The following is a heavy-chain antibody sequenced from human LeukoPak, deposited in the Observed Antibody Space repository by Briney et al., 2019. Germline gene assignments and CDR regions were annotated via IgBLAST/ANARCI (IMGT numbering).Heavy chain of an antibody. Sequence: GGSLRLSCAASGFTFSSYAMSWVRQAPGKGLEWVSAISGSGGSTYYADSVKGRFTISRDNSKNTLYLQMSSLRAEDTAVYYCAKAPNFGVVAIDYWGQGTLVTVSS. CDR3: AKAPNFGVVAIDY. D-gene: IGHD3-3*01. CDR1: GFTFSSYA. J-gene: IGHJ4*02. CDR2: ISGSGGST. V-gene: IGHV3-23*01.